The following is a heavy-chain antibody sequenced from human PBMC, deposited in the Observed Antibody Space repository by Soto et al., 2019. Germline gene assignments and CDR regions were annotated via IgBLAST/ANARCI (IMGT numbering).Heavy chain of an antibody. Sequence: QLQLQESGPGLVKPSETLSLTCTVSGGSIRSSSSYWDWIRQPPGKGLEWIGSIYYSGSTYYNPSLKRGVIISMDKSKNQFSLNVSSVTAAGTAVYYCARRRGVVQEGMDVWGQGTTVIVSS. J-gene: IGHJ6*02. V-gene: IGHV4-39*01. CDR1: GGSIRSSSSY. D-gene: IGHD3-3*01. CDR3: ARRRGVVQEGMDV. CDR2: IYYSGST.